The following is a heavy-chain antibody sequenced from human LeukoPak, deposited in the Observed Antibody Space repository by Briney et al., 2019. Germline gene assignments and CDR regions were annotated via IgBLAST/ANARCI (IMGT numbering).Heavy chain of an antibody. CDR3: ARVVASGYYDSSGDYPKYWYFDL. CDR2: INPNSGGT. V-gene: IGHV1-2*02. J-gene: IGHJ2*01. Sequence: ASVKVSCKASGYTFTGYYMHWVRHAPGQGLEWMGWINPNSGGTNYAQSFQGRVTMTRDTSISTAYMELSRLRSDDTAVYYCARVVASGYYDSSGDYPKYWYFDLWGRGTLVTVSS. D-gene: IGHD3-22*01. CDR1: GYTFTGYY.